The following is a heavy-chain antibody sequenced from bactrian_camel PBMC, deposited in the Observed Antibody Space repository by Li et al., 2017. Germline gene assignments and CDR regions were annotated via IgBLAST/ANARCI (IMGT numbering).Heavy chain of an antibody. J-gene: IGHJ4*01. CDR1: QWPYTSAC. CDR3: AADRLVCLSTDRRAEWHY. V-gene: IGHV3-3*01. D-gene: IGHD5*01. Sequence: HVQLVESGGGSVQAGGSLNLSCVVSQWPYTSACVGWFRQSPGKEREKVAHIYTRPGITQYTDSVKGRFTISHDAAKSTTYLQMTSLKPEDTGMYYCAADRLVCLSTDRRAEWHYWGQGTQVTVS. CDR2: IYTRPGIT.